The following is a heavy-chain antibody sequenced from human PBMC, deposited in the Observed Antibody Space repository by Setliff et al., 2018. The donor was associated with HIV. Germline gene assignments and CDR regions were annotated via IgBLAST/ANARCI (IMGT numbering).Heavy chain of an antibody. CDR1: NGSFSAYY. V-gene: IGHV4-34*01. J-gene: IGHJ4*02. D-gene: IGHD1-26*01. CDR2: INHGGSA. Sequence: SQTLSLTCAVYNGSFSAYYWAWIRQPPGKGLEWIGEINHGGSATYNPSLTGRVGISVDTSKDQFSLKMIAVTAADAAVYYCALLEVPLIVGTPPPIWGQGTLVTVSS. CDR3: ALLEVPLIVGTPPPI.